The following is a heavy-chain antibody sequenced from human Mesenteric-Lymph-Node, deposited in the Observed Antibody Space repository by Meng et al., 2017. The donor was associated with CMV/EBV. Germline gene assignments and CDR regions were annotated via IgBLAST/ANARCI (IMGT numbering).Heavy chain of an antibody. CDR3: ARLYGSGIYRRFDP. V-gene: IGHV3-48*03. D-gene: IGHD3-10*01. J-gene: IGHJ5*02. Sequence: GESLKISCVGSGFTLRDHEMYWVRQAPGKGLEWVSHIIRSGDTRYYADSVNGRFTLSRDDAKNSLYLQMNNLRAEDTAVYYCARLYGSGIYRRFDPWGQGTLVTVSS. CDR1: GFTLRDHE. CDR2: IIRSGDTR.